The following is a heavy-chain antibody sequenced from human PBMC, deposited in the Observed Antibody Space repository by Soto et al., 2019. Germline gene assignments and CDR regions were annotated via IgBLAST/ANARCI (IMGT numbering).Heavy chain of an antibody. Sequence: EVQLLESGGGLVQPGGSQRLSCAASGFTFSSYAMSWVRQAPGKGLEWVSAISGSGGSTYYADSVKGRFTISRDNSKNTLYLQMNSLRAEDTAVYYCAKDSLSWVAARHWYFDLWGRGTLVTVSS. CDR2: ISGSGGST. CDR1: GFTFSSYA. D-gene: IGHD6-6*01. J-gene: IGHJ2*01. CDR3: AKDSLSWVAARHWYFDL. V-gene: IGHV3-23*01.